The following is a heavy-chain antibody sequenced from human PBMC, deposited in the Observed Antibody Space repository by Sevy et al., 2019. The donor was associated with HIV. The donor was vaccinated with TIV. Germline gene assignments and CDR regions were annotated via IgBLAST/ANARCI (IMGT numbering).Heavy chain of an antibody. V-gene: IGHV1-69*13. J-gene: IGHJ4*02. CDR2: IIPILGTV. D-gene: IGHD6-19*01. CDR3: ARGGGNGWYYFDY. CDR1: GGTFSSYG. Sequence: SVKVSCKASGGTFSSYGISWVRQAPGQGLEWMGGIIPILGTVNYVQKFQGRVTITADESTKTAYMELSSLGSEDTAVYYCARGGGNGWYYFDYWGQETLVTVSS.